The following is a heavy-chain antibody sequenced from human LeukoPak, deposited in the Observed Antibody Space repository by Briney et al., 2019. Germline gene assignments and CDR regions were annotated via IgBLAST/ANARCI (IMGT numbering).Heavy chain of an antibody. CDR1: GLSLRTSGMC. CDR2: IDWDDDK. V-gene: IGHV2-70*11. J-gene: IGHJ5*02. CDR3: ARIYADYSYNWFDP. D-gene: IGHD4-17*01. Sequence: SGPALVKPTQTFTLTCTFSGLSLRTSGMCVSWIRQPPGKALEWLARIDWDDDKYYSTSLKTRLTISKDTSKNQVILTMTNMDPVDTATYYCARIYADYSYNWFDPWGQGTLVIVSS.